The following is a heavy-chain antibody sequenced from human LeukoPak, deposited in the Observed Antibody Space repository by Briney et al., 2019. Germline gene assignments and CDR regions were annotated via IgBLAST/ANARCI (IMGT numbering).Heavy chain of an antibody. CDR1: GGSINSYY. CDR3: ARLPAHYCSSTSCDDSWFDP. Sequence: TPSETLSLTCTVSGGSINSYYWNWIRQTPGKGLEWIGYISHSGSTSYNPSLKSRVTISIDTSKSQFSLKLRSVTAADTAVYYCARLPAHYCSSTSCDDSWFDPWGQGTPVTVSS. CDR2: ISHSGST. J-gene: IGHJ5*02. V-gene: IGHV4-59*08. D-gene: IGHD2-2*01.